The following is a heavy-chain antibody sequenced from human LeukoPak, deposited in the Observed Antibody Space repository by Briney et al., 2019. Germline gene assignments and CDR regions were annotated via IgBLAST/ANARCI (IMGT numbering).Heavy chain of an antibody. CDR2: ISSSSSTI. V-gene: IGHV3-48*01. J-gene: IGHJ6*03. CDR1: GFTFSSYS. Sequence: GGSLRLSCAASGFTFSSYSMNWVRQAPGKGLEWVSYISSSSSTIYYADSVKGRFTISRDNAKNSLYLQMNSLRAEDTAVYYCASAGSGSSNFYYYYYYMDVWGKGTTVAVFS. D-gene: IGHD3-10*01. CDR3: ASAGSGSSNFYYYYYYMDV.